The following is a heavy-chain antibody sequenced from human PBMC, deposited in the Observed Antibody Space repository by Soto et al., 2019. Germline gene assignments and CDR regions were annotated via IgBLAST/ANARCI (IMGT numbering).Heavy chain of an antibody. D-gene: IGHD2-21*02. Sequence: EVQLVESGGGLVKPGGSLRLSCAASGFTFSNAWMSWVRQAPGKGLEWVGRIKSKTDGGTTDYAAPVKGRFTISRDDSKNTLYRQMNSLKTEDTAVYYCTPPWVEPGDLFDYWGQGTLVTVSS. CDR3: TPPWVEPGDLFDY. J-gene: IGHJ4*02. CDR1: GFTFSNAW. V-gene: IGHV3-15*01. CDR2: IKSKTDGGTT.